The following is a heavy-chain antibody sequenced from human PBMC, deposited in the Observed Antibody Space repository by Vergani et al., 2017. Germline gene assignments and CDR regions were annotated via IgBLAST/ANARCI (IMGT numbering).Heavy chain of an antibody. Sequence: EVQLLESGGGLVQPGGSLRLSCAASGFTFSSYAMSWVRQAPGKGLEWVSAISGSGGSKYYAESVKGRCTIARDNSKNTLYLQMNSLRAEDTAVYYCAKSQPLGYCSSTSCYPLDYWGQGTLVTVSS. CDR2: ISGSGGSK. V-gene: IGHV3-23*01. D-gene: IGHD2-2*01. CDR3: AKSQPLGYCSSTSCYPLDY. J-gene: IGHJ4*02. CDR1: GFTFSSYA.